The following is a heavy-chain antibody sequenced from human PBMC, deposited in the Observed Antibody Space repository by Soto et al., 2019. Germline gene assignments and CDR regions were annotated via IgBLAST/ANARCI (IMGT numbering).Heavy chain of an antibody. CDR3: ARYGDDVQSFDY. J-gene: IGHJ4*02. D-gene: IGHD4-17*01. V-gene: IGHV4-59*12. Sequence: PSETLSLTCTVSGGSISSYYGSWIRQPPGKGLEWIGYIYYSGSTIYNPSLKSRVTISLDTSKNQFSLKLSSVTAADTAVYYCARYGDDVQSFDYWGQGTLVTVSS. CDR1: GGSISSYY. CDR2: IYYSGST.